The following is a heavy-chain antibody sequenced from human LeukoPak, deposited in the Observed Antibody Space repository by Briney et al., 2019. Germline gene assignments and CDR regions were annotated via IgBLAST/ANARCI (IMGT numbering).Heavy chain of an antibody. V-gene: IGHV3-23*01. D-gene: IGHD6-13*01. Sequence: GGSLRLSCAASGFTFSSYAMSWVRQAPGKGLEWVSAISGSGGDTYYADSVKGRFAISRDNSMNTLYLQMNSLRADDTAVYYCAKGLVAAADGAFDIWGRGTMVTVSS. J-gene: IGHJ3*02. CDR1: GFTFSSYA. CDR2: ISGSGGDT. CDR3: AKGLVAAADGAFDI.